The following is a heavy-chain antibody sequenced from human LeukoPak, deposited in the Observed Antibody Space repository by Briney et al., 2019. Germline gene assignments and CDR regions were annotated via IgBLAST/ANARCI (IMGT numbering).Heavy chain of an antibody. Sequence: PSETLSLTCTVSGGSINSSSYYWGWIRQPPGKGLEWIGSIYYSGSTYYNPSLKSRVTISVDTSKNQFSLKLSSVTAADTAVYYCARSDRYASGWTGWFDAWGQGILVTVSS. J-gene: IGHJ5*02. V-gene: IGHV4-39*07. CDR2: IYYSGST. CDR1: GGSINSSSYY. CDR3: ARSDRYASGWTGWFDA. D-gene: IGHD6-19*01.